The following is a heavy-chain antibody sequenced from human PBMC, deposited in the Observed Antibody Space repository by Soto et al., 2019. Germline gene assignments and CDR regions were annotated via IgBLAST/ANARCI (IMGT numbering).Heavy chain of an antibody. CDR3: ARGGHVVVVTAALDY. Sequence: ASVKVSCKASGYTFTSYYMHWVRQAPGQGLEWMGIINPSGGHTTYAQHFLGRVIMTRDTSTSTLYMELTSLTSDDTAIYYCARGGHVVVVTAALDYWGQGTLVTVSS. CDR1: GYTFTSYY. V-gene: IGHV1-46*01. CDR2: INPSGGHT. D-gene: IGHD2-21*02. J-gene: IGHJ4*02.